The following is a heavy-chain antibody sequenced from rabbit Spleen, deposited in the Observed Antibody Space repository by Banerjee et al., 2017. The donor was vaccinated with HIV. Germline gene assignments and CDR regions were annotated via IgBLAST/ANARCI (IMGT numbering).Heavy chain of an antibody. Sequence: QQQLVESGGGLVQPEGSLTLTCTASGFSFSNRYYMYWVRQAPGKGLEWIGSIDTDSGSTWYASWAKGRFTITKTSSTTVTLQMTSLTAADTTTYFCARDGFVSAAYSTRDLWGQGTLVTVS. CDR3: ARDGFVSAAYSTRDL. D-gene: IGHD6-1*01. CDR2: IDTDSGST. V-gene: IGHV1S45*01. CDR1: GFSFSNRYY. J-gene: IGHJ6*01.